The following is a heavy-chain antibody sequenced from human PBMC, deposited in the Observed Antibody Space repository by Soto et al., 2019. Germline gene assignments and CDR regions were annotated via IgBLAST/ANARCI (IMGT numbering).Heavy chain of an antibody. CDR1: GFTFNTYN. CDR3: AREISLSAGSYFDY. Sequence: GGSLRLSCTASGFTFNTYNMNWVRQAPGKGLEWVSYISSSSYTIKYADSVEGRFTVSRDNGKKSLYLQMNSLRDEDTAVYFCAREISLSAGSYFDYWGQGTLVTVSS. CDR2: ISSSSYTI. V-gene: IGHV3-48*02. J-gene: IGHJ4*02. D-gene: IGHD3-10*01.